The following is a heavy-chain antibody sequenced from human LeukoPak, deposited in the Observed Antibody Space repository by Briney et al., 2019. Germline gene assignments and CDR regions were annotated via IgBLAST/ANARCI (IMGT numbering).Heavy chain of an antibody. Sequence: PGGSLRLSCAASGFTLSSYEMNWVRQAPGKGLEWVSYISSSGGTTHYADSVKGRFTIPRDNAKNSLSLQMNSLRAEDTAIYYCARDSQPFCNNGICYTKYNWFDHWGQGTLVTVSS. V-gene: IGHV3-48*03. D-gene: IGHD2-8*01. J-gene: IGHJ5*02. CDR3: ARDSQPFCNNGICYTKYNWFDH. CDR2: ISSSGGTT. CDR1: GFTLSSYE.